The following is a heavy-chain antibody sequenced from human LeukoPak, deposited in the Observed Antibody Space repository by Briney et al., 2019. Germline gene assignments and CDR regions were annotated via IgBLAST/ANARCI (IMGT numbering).Heavy chain of an antibody. D-gene: IGHD1-26*01. CDR3: ARVAGVVGATWDY. CDR1: GYTFTVYY. CDR2: INPNSGGT. V-gene: IGHV1-2*02. J-gene: IGHJ4*02. Sequence: ASVTVSCKASGYTFTVYYMHWVRQAPGQGLEWMGWINPNSGGTNYSQKFQGRVTMTRDTSISTAYMELSRLRSDDTAVYYCARVAGVVGATWDYWGQGTLVTVSS.